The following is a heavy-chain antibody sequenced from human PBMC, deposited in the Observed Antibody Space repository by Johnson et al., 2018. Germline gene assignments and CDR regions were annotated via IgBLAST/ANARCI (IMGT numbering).Heavy chain of an antibody. CDR3: GSTGRGMSVDF. Sequence: VQLVQSGGGLVQPGGSLRLSCAASGFPFSSYWMSWVRQAPGKGLEWVAHIKTDGSETYYVDPVRGRFTISRDNAKNSVYRQMSSLRAEDTAVYYCGSTGRGMSVDFWGQGTVVIVSS. CDR2: IKTDGSET. J-gene: IGHJ3*01. V-gene: IGHV3-7*01. CDR1: GFPFSSYW. D-gene: IGHD1-1*01.